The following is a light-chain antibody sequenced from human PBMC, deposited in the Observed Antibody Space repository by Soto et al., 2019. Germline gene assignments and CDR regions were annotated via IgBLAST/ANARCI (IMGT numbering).Light chain of an antibody. J-gene: IGLJ1*01. V-gene: IGLV2-14*01. CDR3: SSYTRSSSF. Sequence: QSALXHPASVSGSPGQSITISCTGTSSDVGGYNYVSWYQQHPGKAPKLMIYDVSNRPSGVSNRFSGSKSGNTASLTISGLQAEDEADYYCSSYTRSSSFFGTGTKVTVL. CDR2: DVS. CDR1: SSDVGGYNY.